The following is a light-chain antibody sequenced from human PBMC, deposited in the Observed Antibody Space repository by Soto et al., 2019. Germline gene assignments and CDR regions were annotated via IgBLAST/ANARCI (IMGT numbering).Light chain of an antibody. V-gene: IGKV3-15*01. CDR3: QQYNNWPPLT. CDR2: GVS. CDR1: QSVSSN. Sequence: ERIMTQSPATLSVSPVESATLYCRASQSVSSNLAWYQQKPGQAPRLLIYGVSTRATGIPARFSGSGSETKFTLTISSLQSEDVAVYYCQQYNNWPPLTFGGGTKVDIK. J-gene: IGKJ4*01.